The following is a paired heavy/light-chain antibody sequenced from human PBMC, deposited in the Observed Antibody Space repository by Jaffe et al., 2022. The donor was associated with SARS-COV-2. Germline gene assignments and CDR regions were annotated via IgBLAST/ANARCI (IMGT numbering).Heavy chain of an antibody. V-gene: IGHV3-30*18. CDR2: VSYDGNNK. J-gene: IGHJ4*02. CDR1: GFTFSSYG. Sequence: QVQLVESGGGVVQPGRSLRLSCAASGFTFSSYGMHWVRQAPAKGLEWVAIVSYDGNNKNYADSVKGRFTISRDNSKNTLYLQMNTLRIEDTAMYYCAKISGRDGDNEIDYWGQGTLVTVSS. D-gene: IGHD2-15*01. CDR3: AKISGRDGDNEIDY.
Light chain of an antibody. CDR2: SAS. CDR1: QGISTY. Sequence: DIQMTQSPSSLSASVGDTVTITCRASQGISTYLAWFQQKPGKAPKSLIYSASSLQSGVPSKFSGSGSGTDFTLTISSLQPEDFATYYCQQYNSYPFTFGPGTKVDIK. V-gene: IGKV1-16*02. CDR3: QQYNSYPFT. J-gene: IGKJ3*01.